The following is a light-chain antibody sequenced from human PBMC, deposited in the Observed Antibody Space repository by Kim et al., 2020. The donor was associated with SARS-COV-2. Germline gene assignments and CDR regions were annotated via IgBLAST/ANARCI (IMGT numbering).Light chain of an antibody. CDR3: QQYGSARWT. Sequence: PPGERATLSCRASQSVTSTNLAWYQQKPGQAPRLLIYSTSSRAPGIPDRFSGSGSGTDFSLTINRLEPEDVAVYYCQQYGSARWTFGQGTKVDIK. CDR1: QSVTSTN. J-gene: IGKJ1*01. CDR2: STS. V-gene: IGKV3-20*01.